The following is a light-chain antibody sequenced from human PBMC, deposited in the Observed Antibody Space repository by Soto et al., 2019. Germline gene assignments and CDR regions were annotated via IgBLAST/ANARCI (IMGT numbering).Light chain of an antibody. CDR1: SSNIGNNY. CDR3: GTWDSSLSDHVV. Sequence: QSVLTQPPSVSAAPGQKVTISCSGSSSNIGNNYVSWYQQLPGTAPKLLIYANNKRSSGIPDRISGSKSGTSATLAITGLQTGDEADYYCGTWDSSLSDHVVFGGGTKLTVL. CDR2: ANN. V-gene: IGLV1-51*01. J-gene: IGLJ2*01.